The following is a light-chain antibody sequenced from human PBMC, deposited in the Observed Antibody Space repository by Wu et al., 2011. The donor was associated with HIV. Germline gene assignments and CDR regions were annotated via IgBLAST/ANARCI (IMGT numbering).Light chain of an antibody. CDR2: AAS. V-gene: IGKV3-11*01. CDR3: QQHSNWPLT. CDR1: RSVNSL. J-gene: IGKJ5*01. Sequence: SPGERATLSCRASRSVNSLLAWYQQKPGQAPRLLIYAASQKATGIPARFSGRGSGTDFTLTISSLEPEDFAVYYCQQHSNWPLTFGQGTRLEIK.